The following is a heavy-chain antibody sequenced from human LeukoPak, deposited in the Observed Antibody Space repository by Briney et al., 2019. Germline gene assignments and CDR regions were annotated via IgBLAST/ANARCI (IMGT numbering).Heavy chain of an antibody. D-gene: IGHD5-24*01. CDR2: INPNSGGT. V-gene: IGHV1-2*04. J-gene: IGHJ5*02. CDR1: GYTFTGYY. CDR3: ARSGRDGYNWDWFDP. Sequence: ASVKVSCKASGYTFTGYYMHWVRQAPGQGLEWMGWINPNSGGTNYAQRFQGWVTMTRDTSISTAYMELSRLRSDDTAVYYCARSGRDGYNWDWFDPWGQGTLVTVSS.